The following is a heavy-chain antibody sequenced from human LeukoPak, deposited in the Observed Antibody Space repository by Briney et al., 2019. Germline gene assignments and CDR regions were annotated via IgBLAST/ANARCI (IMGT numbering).Heavy chain of an antibody. J-gene: IGHJ5*02. CDR1: GFTFSSYA. D-gene: IGHD3-9*01. CDR2: ISYDGSNK. Sequence: GGSLRLSCAASGFTFSSYAMHWVRQAPGKGLEWVAVISYDGSNKYYADSVKGRFTISRDNSKNTLYLQMNSLRAEDTAVYYCAREIRHYDILTGYGGNWFDPWGQGTLVTVSS. CDR3: AREIRHYDILTGYGGNWFDP. V-gene: IGHV3-30*01.